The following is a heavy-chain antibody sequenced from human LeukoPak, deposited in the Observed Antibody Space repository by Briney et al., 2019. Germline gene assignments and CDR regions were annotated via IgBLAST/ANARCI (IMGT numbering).Heavy chain of an antibody. CDR3: ATGIPITSGWYYFDC. CDR1: GGSISSYF. J-gene: IGHJ4*02. Sequence: SETLPLTCTVSGGSISSYFWSWIRQPAGKGLEWICLIYISGDTNYNPSLKSRVTMSVDTSKNHLSLKLSSVTAAHTAVYYCATGIPITSGWYYFDCWGQGIPVTVSS. D-gene: IGHD6-19*01. CDR2: IYISGDT. V-gene: IGHV4-4*07.